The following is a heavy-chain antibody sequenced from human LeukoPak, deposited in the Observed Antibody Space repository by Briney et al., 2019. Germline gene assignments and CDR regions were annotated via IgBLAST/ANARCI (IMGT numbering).Heavy chain of an antibody. J-gene: IGHJ4*02. V-gene: IGHV3-66*01. Sequence: GGALRLSCAASGFTVTSNYMSWVRQTPGQGRLEWVSVIYTDGRTFYTGSVTGRFTISRDNSKNTLYLQMNSLRAEDTAVYYCARGQIYGTGSYFFDHWGQGTLVTVSS. D-gene: IGHD3-10*01. CDR3: ARGQIYGTGSYFFDH. CDR1: GFTVTSNY. CDR2: IYTDGRT.